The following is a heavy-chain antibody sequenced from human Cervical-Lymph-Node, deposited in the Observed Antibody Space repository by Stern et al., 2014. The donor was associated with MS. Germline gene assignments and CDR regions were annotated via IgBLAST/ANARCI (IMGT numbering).Heavy chain of an antibody. Sequence: QDQLVQSGAEVKKPGASVKVSCKASGYTFTSYGISWVRQAPGQGLEWMGWISAYNGNTNYAQKLQGRVTMTTDTSTSTAYMELRSLRSDDTAVYYCARDRPGVRFLEWLLFDYWGQGTLVTVSS. CDR3: ARDRPGVRFLEWLLFDY. CDR1: GYTFTSYG. CDR2: ISAYNGNT. V-gene: IGHV1-18*01. D-gene: IGHD3-3*01. J-gene: IGHJ4*02.